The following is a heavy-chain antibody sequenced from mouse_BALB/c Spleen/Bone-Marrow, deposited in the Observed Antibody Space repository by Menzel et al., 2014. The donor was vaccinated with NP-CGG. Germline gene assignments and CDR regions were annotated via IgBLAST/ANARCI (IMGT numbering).Heavy chain of an antibody. CDR1: GYAFXNYN. Sequence: VQLQQSGPELVKPGASVKVSCKASGYAFXNYNMNWVKQSHGKSLEWIGYIDPYSGGTNYNQKFRGKATLTVDKSSSTAYMHLNSLTPEDSAVYYCSRGVLAYFDYWGQGTTLTVSS. CDR2: IDPYSGGT. D-gene: IGHD2-14*01. CDR3: SRGVLAYFDY. V-gene: IGHV1S135*01. J-gene: IGHJ2*01.